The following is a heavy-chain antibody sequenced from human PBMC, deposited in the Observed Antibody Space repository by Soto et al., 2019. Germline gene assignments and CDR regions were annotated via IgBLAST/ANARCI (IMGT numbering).Heavy chain of an antibody. CDR1: GYTFTSYG. CDR3: ARLVAATNPYYYYGMDV. CDR2: ISAYNGNT. D-gene: IGHD2-15*01. Sequence: ASVKVSCKASGYTFTSYGISWVRQAPGQGLEWMGWISAYNGNTNCAQKLQGRVTMTTDTSTSTAYMELRSLRSDDTAVYYCARLVAATNPYYYYGMDVWGRGTTVTVS. V-gene: IGHV1-18*01. J-gene: IGHJ6*02.